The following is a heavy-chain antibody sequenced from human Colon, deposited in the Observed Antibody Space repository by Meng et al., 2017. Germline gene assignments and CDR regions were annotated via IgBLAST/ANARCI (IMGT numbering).Heavy chain of an antibody. Sequence: LQESGPGLVTPSGTLSLTCTVSGGSISSNNWWSWVRQSPGRGLEWIGEIYQSGSTNYSPSLKSRVTISLDKSKNQFSLKVSYMTAADTAVYFCARVPTTVDPFESWGQGTLVTVSS. D-gene: IGHD4-23*01. CDR1: GGSISSNNW. J-gene: IGHJ4*02. CDR2: IYQSGST. V-gene: IGHV4-4*02. CDR3: ARVPTTVDPFES.